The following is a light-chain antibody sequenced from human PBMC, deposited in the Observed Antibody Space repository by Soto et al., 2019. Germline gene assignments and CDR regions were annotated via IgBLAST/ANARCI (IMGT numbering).Light chain of an antibody. V-gene: IGKV3-15*01. Sequence: EVVMRQSPATLSVSPGEGATLSCRASQSVGSNLAWYQQKPGQAPRILIYGASTRATGVPARFSGSGSGTEFTLTISSLQSEDFAVYFCQTVDKWPLFGQGTRLEI. CDR1: QSVGSN. CDR3: QTVDKWPL. J-gene: IGKJ5*01. CDR2: GAS.